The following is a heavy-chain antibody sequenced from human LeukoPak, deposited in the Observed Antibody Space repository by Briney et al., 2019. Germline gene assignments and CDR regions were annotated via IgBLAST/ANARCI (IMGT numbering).Heavy chain of an antibody. J-gene: IGHJ4*02. CDR2: INHSGST. V-gene: IGHV4-34*01. Sequence: SETLSLTCAVYGGSFSGYYWSWIRQPPGKGLEWIGEINHSGSTNYNPSLKSRVTIPVDTSKNQFSLKLSSVTAADTAVYYCARGYYFGQLAHIFDYWGQGTLVTVSS. D-gene: IGHD6-6*01. CDR3: ARGYYFGQLAHIFDY. CDR1: GGSFSGYY.